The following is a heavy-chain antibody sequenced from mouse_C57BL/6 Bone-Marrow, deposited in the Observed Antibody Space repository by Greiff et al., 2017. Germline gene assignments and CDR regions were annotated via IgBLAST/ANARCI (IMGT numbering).Heavy chain of an antibody. D-gene: IGHD1-1*01. CDR3: AEITTVVEGDYFDY. Sequence: VQLQQSGAELVKPGASVKLSCTASGFNIKDYYMHWVKQRTEQGLEWIGRIDPEDGETKYAPKFQGKATKTADTSSNTAYLQLSSLTSEDTAVYYCAEITTVVEGDYFDYWGQGTTLTVSS. CDR2: IDPEDGET. J-gene: IGHJ2*01. CDR1: GFNIKDYY. V-gene: IGHV14-2*01.